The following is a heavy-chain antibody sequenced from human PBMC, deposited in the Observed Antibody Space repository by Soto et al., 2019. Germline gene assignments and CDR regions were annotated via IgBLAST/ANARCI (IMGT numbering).Heavy chain of an antibody. V-gene: IGHV3-23*01. CDR2: MIGDGTSW. CDR3: AKFSSAYYFDY. J-gene: IGHJ4*02. CDR1: GFDFRIYA. D-gene: IGHD2-2*01. Sequence: GGSLRLSCAASGFDFRIYAMNWVRQAPGKGLEWVAVMIGDGTSWDYADSVRGRFTISRDNSKNTLYLQMNSLRAEDTAVYYCAKFSSAYYFDYWGQGTLVTVSS.